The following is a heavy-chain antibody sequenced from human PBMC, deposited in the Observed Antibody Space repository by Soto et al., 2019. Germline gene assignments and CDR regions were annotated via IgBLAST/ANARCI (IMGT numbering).Heavy chain of an antibody. V-gene: IGHV3-23*01. Sequence: PGGSLRLSCAASGFTFSSYAMSWVRQAPGKGLEWVAAISVSGGSTYYADSVKDRFTISRDESENTVYLQMSSLRAEDTAVYYCARGQSANYYSCLDYWGQGTLVTVSS. CDR3: ARGQSANYYSCLDY. CDR1: GFTFSSYA. J-gene: IGHJ4*02. D-gene: IGHD1-26*01. CDR2: ISVSGGST.